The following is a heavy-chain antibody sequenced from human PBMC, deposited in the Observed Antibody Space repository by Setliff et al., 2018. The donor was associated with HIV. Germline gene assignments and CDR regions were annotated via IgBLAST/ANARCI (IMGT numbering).Heavy chain of an antibody. D-gene: IGHD3-22*01. V-gene: IGHV4-38-2*02. CDR3: ARENLGGYYLYYYYYGMDV. Sequence: SETLSLTCAVSGYSIGSGSFWGWIRQPPGKGLEWIATIPHNGGTYYNPDPSLTGRVTISVDTSKNQFSLKLSSVTAADTAVYYCARENLGGYYLYYYYYGMDVWGQGTTVTVSS. CDR2: IPHNGGT. CDR1: GYSIGSGSF. J-gene: IGHJ6*02.